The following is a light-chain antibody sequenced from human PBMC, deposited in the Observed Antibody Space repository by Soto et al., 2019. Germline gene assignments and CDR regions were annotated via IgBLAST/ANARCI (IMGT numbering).Light chain of an antibody. J-gene: IGLJ3*02. Sequence: QSALTQPPSASGSPGQSVTISCTGTSSDVGGYDYVSWYQQHPGKAPKLMIYEVTKRPSGVPDRFSGSKSGITASLTVSGLQAEDEADYYCSSYAGDNRCVFGGGTKLTVL. V-gene: IGLV2-8*01. CDR2: EVT. CDR1: SSDVGGYDY. CDR3: SSYAGDNRCV.